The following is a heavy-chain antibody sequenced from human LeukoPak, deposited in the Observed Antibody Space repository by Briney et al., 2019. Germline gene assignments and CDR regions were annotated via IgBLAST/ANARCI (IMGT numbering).Heavy chain of an antibody. CDR1: GFTFSTYW. V-gene: IGHV3-7*01. CDR2: IKHDGSDR. D-gene: IGHD1-20*01. Sequence: GGSLRLSCAASGFTFSTYWMSWVRKAPRKGLEWVANIKHDGSDRNYVDSVRGRFTISRDNGKNLLHLQMNTLRAEDTAVYYCARELITKWSCGDYWGQGTPVTVSP. J-gene: IGHJ4*02. CDR3: ARELITKWSCGDY.